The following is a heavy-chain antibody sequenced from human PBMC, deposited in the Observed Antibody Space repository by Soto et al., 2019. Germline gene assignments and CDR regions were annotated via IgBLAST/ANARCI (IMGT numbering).Heavy chain of an antibody. J-gene: IGHJ4*02. CDR2: VNPNNGHT. Sequence: QVQLVQSGAEVKKPGASVKVSCKASGYTFTSYDINWVRQATGQGLEWMGWVNPNNGHTGYAQKFQRRVTMTRNTSISTAYMELDSLRSEDTAVYYCGRLFYYGSGSWVEWGQGTLVTVSS. D-gene: IGHD3-10*01. V-gene: IGHV1-8*01. CDR1: GYTFTSYD. CDR3: GRLFYYGSGSWVE.